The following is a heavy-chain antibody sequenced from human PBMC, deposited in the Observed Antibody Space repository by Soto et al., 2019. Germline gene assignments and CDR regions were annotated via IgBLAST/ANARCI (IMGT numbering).Heavy chain of an antibody. CDR3: ARGYSSGGSCYSYFDAFDI. D-gene: IGHD2-15*01. Sequence: VASGKVSCKASVYTFTSYDINWVRQATGQGLEWMGWMNPNSGNTGYAQKFQGRVTMTRNTSISTAYMELSSLRSEDTAVYYCARGYSSGGSCYSYFDAFDIWGQGTMVTVSS. V-gene: IGHV1-8*01. J-gene: IGHJ3*02. CDR1: VYTFTSYD. CDR2: MNPNSGNT.